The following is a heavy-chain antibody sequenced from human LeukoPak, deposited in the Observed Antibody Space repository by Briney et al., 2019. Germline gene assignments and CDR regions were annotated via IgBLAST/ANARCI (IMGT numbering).Heavy chain of an antibody. D-gene: IGHD3-3*01. CDR1: GGSISSGGYY. J-gene: IGHJ6*03. CDR2: IYYSGST. Sequence: KTSQTLSLTCTVSGGSISSGGYYWSWIRQHPGKGLEWIGYIYYSGSTNYNPSLKSRVTISVDTSKNQFSLKLSSVTAADTAVYYCARDYYDFWSGYSYYMDVWGKGTTVTVSS. V-gene: IGHV4-31*03. CDR3: ARDYYDFWSGYSYYMDV.